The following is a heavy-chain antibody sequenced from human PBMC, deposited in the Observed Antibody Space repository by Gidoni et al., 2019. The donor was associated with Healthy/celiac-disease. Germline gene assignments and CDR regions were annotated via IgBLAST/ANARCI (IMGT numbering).Heavy chain of an antibody. CDR2: INHSGST. D-gene: IGHD2-2*01. J-gene: IGHJ4*02. V-gene: IGHV4-34*01. CDR3: ARGERSLGDIVVVPGGRPSPEFDY. Sequence: QVQLQQWGAGLLKPSETLSLTCAVYGGSFSGYYWSWIRQPPGKGLEWIGEINHSGSTNYNPSLKSRVTISVDTSKNQFSLKLSSVTAADTAVYYCARGERSLGDIVVVPGGRPSPEFDYWGQGTLVTVSS. CDR1: GGSFSGYY.